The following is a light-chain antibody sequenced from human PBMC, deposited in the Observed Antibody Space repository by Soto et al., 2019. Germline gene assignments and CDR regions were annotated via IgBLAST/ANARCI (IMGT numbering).Light chain of an antibody. J-gene: IGKJ5*01. CDR1: QSVATY. V-gene: IGKV3-11*01. Sequence: EIVLTQSPATLSLSPGERATLSCRASQSVATYVAWYQQKPGQAPRXXIYDAFNRATGTPARFSGSGSGADFTLTISSLEPEDFAVYYCQQRSSWPITFGQGTRLEIK. CDR3: QQRSSWPIT. CDR2: DAF.